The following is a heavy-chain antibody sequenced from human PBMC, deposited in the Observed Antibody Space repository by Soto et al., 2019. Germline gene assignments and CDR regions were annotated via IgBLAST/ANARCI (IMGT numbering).Heavy chain of an antibody. V-gene: IGHV4-39*01. D-gene: IGHD3-10*01. CDR3: ARHDAYGSGTLFDD. J-gene: IGHJ4*02. CDR1: GGSISSSSYY. Sequence: PSETLSLTCTVSGGSISSSSYYWGWIRQPPGKGLEWIGSIYYSGSTYYNPSLKSRVTISVDTSKNQFSLKLSSVTAADTAVYYCARHDAYGSGTLFDDWGQGTLVTVSS. CDR2: IYYSGST.